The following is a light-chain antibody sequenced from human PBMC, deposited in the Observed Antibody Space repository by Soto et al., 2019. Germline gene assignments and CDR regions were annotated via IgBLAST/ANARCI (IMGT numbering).Light chain of an antibody. CDR1: QSVGSNF. Sequence: IVLTQSPGTLSLSPGERATLSCRASQSVGSNFLAWYQQKRGQAPRILIYAASNRASGIPDRFSGSGSGSDFTLTISRLAPEDFPVYYCQQYGSPPWAFGQGTRVEI. J-gene: IGKJ1*01. CDR2: AAS. V-gene: IGKV3-20*01. CDR3: QQYGSPPWA.